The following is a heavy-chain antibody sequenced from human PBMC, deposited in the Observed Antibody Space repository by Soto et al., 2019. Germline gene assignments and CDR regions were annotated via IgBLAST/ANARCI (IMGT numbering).Heavy chain of an antibody. CDR1: GGSFSGYY. Sequence: SETLSLTCAVYGGSFSGYYWSWIRQPPGKGLEWIGEINHSGSTNYNPSLKSRVTISVDTSKNQFSLKLSSVTAADTAVYYCARGRGSYGVPAARFDYWGQGTLVTVSS. CDR3: ARGRGSYGVPAARFDY. D-gene: IGHD2-2*01. V-gene: IGHV4-34*01. CDR2: INHSGST. J-gene: IGHJ4*02.